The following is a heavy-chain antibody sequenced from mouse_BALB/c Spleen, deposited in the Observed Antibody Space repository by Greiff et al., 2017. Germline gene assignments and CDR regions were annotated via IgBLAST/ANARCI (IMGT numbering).Heavy chain of an antibody. J-gene: IGHJ4*01. CDR2: IYYSGTI. D-gene: IGHD2-4*01. CDR1: GISITTGNYR. CDR3: ARDEGLRPYYYAMDY. V-gene: IGHV3-5*02. Sequence: EVKLQESGPGLVKPSQTVSLTCTVTGISITTGNYRWSWIRQFPGNKLEWIGYIYYSGTITYNPSLTSRTTITRDTSKNQFFLEMNSLTAEDTATYYCARDEGLRPYYYAMDYWGQGTSVTVSS.